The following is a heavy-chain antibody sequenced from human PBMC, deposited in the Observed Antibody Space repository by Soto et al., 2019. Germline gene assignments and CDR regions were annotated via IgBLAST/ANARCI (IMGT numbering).Heavy chain of an antibody. CDR1: GGSISSYY. J-gene: IGHJ5*02. CDR3: TRGYCSSTICYIWDNWFDP. Sequence: QVQLQESGPGLVKPSETLSLTCTVSGGSISSYYWSWIRQPPGKGLEWIGYIYYIGSTNYNPSLKSRVTISVDTAKNQFSLKLSSVTAADTAEYYCTRGYCSSTICYIWDNWFDPWGQGTLVTVSS. CDR2: IYYIGST. V-gene: IGHV4-59*01. D-gene: IGHD2-2*02.